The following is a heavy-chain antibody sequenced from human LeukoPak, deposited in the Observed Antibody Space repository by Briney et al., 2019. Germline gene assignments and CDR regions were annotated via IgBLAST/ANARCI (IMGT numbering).Heavy chain of an antibody. CDR1: GFTFSSYA. CDR2: ISSNGGST. V-gene: IGHV3-64*01. D-gene: IGHD2-15*01. J-gene: IGHJ4*02. Sequence: GGSLRLSCAASGFTFSSYAMHWVRQAPGKGLEYVSAISSNGGSTYYANSVKGRFTISRDNSKNTLYLQMNSLRAEDTAVYYCARVRTYCGSCLDYWGQGTLVTVSS. CDR3: ARVRTYCGSCLDY.